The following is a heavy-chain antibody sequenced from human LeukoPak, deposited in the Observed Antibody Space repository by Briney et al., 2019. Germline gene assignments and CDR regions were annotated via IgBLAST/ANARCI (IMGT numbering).Heavy chain of an antibody. Sequence: GASVTVSCKASGYTFTGYYMHWVRQAPGQGLEWMGWINPNSGGTNYAQKFQGWVTITRDTSISTAYMELSRLRSDDTAVYYCARSLRITMVRGVVPLLDYWGQGTLVTVSS. CDR1: GYTFTGYY. V-gene: IGHV1-2*04. CDR3: ARSLRITMVRGVVPLLDY. CDR2: INPNSGGT. D-gene: IGHD3-10*01. J-gene: IGHJ4*02.